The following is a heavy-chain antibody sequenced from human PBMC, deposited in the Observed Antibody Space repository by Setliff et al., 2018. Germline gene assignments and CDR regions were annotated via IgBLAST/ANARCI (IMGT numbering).Heavy chain of an antibody. J-gene: IGHJ6*03. CDR1: GGSISPYF. Sequence: SETLSLTCTVSGGSISPYFWTWIRQPAGKGLEWIGRIHNSGSTNCNSYLKSRVIISIDNSKTQLTLKLSSVTAADTAMYFCARDNWVMVQTHNYYYMDVWGKGTTVTVSS. CDR3: ARDNWVMVQTHNYYYMDV. V-gene: IGHV4-4*07. CDR2: IHNSGST. D-gene: IGHD7-27*01.